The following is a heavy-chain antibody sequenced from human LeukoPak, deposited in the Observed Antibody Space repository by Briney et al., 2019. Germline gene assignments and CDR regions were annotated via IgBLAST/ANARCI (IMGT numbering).Heavy chain of an antibody. D-gene: IGHD2-8*01. J-gene: IGHJ6*02. Sequence: GGSLRLSCAASGFTLSSYDMHWVRQATGKGLEWVSAIGTAGDTYYPGSVKGRFTISRENAKNSLYLQMNNLRAGDTAVYYCARAPPMLYADYYGMDVWGQGTTVTVSS. CDR1: GFTLSSYD. V-gene: IGHV3-13*01. CDR3: ARAPPMLYADYYGMDV. CDR2: IGTAGDT.